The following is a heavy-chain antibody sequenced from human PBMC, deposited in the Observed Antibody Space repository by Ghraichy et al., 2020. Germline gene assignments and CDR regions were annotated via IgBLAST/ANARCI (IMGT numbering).Heavy chain of an antibody. CDR2: INHSGST. CDR3: ARGGLTYYYF. Sequence: SETLSLTCAVYGGSFSGYYWSWIRQPPGKGLEWIGEINHSGSTNYNPSLKSRVTISVDTSKNQFSLNLSSVTAADTAVYYCARGGLTYYYFWGQGTLVTVSS. D-gene: IGHD3-10*01. V-gene: IGHV4-34*01. CDR1: GGSFSGYY. J-gene: IGHJ4*02.